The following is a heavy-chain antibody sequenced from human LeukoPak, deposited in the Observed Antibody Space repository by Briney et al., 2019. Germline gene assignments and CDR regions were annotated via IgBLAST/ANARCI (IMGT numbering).Heavy chain of an antibody. CDR2: IIPIFGTA. J-gene: IGHJ4*02. D-gene: IGHD3-22*01. CDR1: GGTFSSYA. V-gene: IGHV1-69*13. Sequence: SVKVSCKASGGTFSSYAISWVRQAPGQGLEWMGGIIPIFGTANYAQKFQGRVTITADESTTTAYMELSSLRSEDTAMYYCARELRDSSGYYLAPFDYWGQGTLVTVSS. CDR3: ARELRDSSGYYLAPFDY.